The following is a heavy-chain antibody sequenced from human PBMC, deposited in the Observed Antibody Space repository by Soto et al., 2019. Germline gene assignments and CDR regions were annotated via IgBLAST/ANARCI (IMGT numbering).Heavy chain of an antibody. J-gene: IGHJ4*02. CDR2: IRSKANSYAT. V-gene: IGHV3-73*01. CDR3: ARPTYYYDSSGPPAY. Sequence: LRLSCAASGFTFSGSAMHWVRQASGKGLEWVGRIRSKANSYATAYAASVKGRFTISRDDSKNTAYLQMNSLRAEDTAVYYCARPTYYYDSSGPPAYWGQGTLVTVSS. D-gene: IGHD3-22*01. CDR1: GFTFSGSA.